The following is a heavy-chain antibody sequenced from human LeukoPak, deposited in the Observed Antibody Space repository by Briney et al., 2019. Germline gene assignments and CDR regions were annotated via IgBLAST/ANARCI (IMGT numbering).Heavy chain of an antibody. D-gene: IGHD2-15*01. CDR3: ARDCSGGSCYLYFDY. Sequence: GASVKVSCKASGYTFTSYVITWLRQAPGQGLEGREWISAYNGNTNYAQKLQVRVTMTTDTSTSTAYMELRSLRSDDTAVYYCARDCSGGSCYLYFDYWGQGTLVTVSS. CDR2: ISAYNGNT. V-gene: IGHV1-18*01. CDR1: GYTFTSYV. J-gene: IGHJ4*02.